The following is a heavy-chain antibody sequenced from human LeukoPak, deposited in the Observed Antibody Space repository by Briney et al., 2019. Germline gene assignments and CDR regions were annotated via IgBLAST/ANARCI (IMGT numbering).Heavy chain of an antibody. CDR1: GDSVFTSSVA. CDR3: ARYNWNGGRAFDV. Sequence: SQTLSLTCAISGDSVFTSSVAWNWIRQSPSRSLEWLGRTYYRSKWNNDYAVSVKSRIIINPDTSKNQFSLQLNSVTPEDTAVYYCARYNWNGGRAFDVWGQGTMVTVSS. V-gene: IGHV6-1*01. CDR2: TYYRSKWNN. J-gene: IGHJ3*01. D-gene: IGHD1-1*01.